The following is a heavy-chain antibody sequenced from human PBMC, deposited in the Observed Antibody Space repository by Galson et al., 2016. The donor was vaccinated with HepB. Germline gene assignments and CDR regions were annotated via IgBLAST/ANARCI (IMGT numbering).Heavy chain of an antibody. D-gene: IGHD1-14*01. CDR2: IKPSGGNT. V-gene: IGHV1-46*02. CDR3: ARELDHSFYFDY. CDR1: GYTLNTYN. J-gene: IGHJ4*02. Sequence: SVKISCKASGYTLNTYNMHWVRQAPGQGLEWMGIIKPSGGNTIHAQKFQDRITMTRDTSTSTVYMELISLRSEDTAVYYCARELDHSFYFDYWGQGTLLTVSS.